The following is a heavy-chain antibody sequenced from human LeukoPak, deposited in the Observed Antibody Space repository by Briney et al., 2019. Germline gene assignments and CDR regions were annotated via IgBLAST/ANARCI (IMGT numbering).Heavy chain of an antibody. CDR2: IFTTGST. J-gene: IGHJ6*03. V-gene: IGHV4-4*07. CDR3: ARASDSIFSYYYHMDL. Sequence: SETLSLTCTVSGASVSDYYWSCIRQPAGKGLEWIGRIFTTGSTDYHPSLKSRATMTRDRSKNQLFLKLASVTAADTAVYYCARASDSIFSYYYHMDLWGKGITVTVSS. CDR1: GASVSDYY. D-gene: IGHD3-3*02.